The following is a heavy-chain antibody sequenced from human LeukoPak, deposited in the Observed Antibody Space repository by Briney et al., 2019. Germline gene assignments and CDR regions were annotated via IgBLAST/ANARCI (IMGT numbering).Heavy chain of an antibody. CDR2: ISYDGSNK. CDR1: GFTFRNYG. Sequence: GGSLRLSCAASGFTFRNYGMSWVRQAPGKGLEWVAVISYDGSNKYYADSVKGRFTISRDNSKNTLYLQMNSLRAEDTAVYYCAKFFTGEYVRAFDVWGQGTMVTVSS. V-gene: IGHV3-30*18. J-gene: IGHJ3*01. CDR3: AKFFTGEYVRAFDV. D-gene: IGHD3-10*02.